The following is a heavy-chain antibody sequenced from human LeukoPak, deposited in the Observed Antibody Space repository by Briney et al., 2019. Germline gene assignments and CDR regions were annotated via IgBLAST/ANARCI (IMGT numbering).Heavy chain of an antibody. J-gene: IGHJ5*02. D-gene: IGHD3-22*01. Sequence: ASVKVSCKXSGYTFTSYGISWVRQAPGQGLEWMGWISAYNGNTNYAQKLQGRVTMTTDTSTSTAYMELRSLRPDDTAVYYCARNAADYYDSSGYYEGDWFDPWGQGTLVTVSS. V-gene: IGHV1-18*01. CDR3: ARNAADYYDSSGYYEGDWFDP. CDR1: GYTFTSYG. CDR2: ISAYNGNT.